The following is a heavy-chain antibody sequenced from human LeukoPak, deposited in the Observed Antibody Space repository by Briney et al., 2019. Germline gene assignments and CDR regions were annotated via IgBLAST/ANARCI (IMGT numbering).Heavy chain of an antibody. CDR1: GFTFCAFW. D-gene: IGHD3-22*01. CDR3: ARGLVHDTSGYYSDY. V-gene: IGHV3-74*01. CDR2: INSDRSST. Sequence: GGSLRLSCAASGFTFCAFWMYWVRQAPGKGLVWVSRINSDRSSTTYADSVKGRFTVSRDNAKNTLYLQMDSLRAEDSAVYYCARGLVHDTSGYYSDYWGQGILVTVSS. J-gene: IGHJ4*02.